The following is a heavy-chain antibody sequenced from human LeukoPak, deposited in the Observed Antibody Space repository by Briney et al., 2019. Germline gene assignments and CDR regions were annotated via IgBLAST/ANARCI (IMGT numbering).Heavy chain of an antibody. V-gene: IGHV4-38-2*02. D-gene: IGHD6-19*01. CDR1: GYSISSGYY. J-gene: IGHJ6*03. Sequence: SETLSLTCSVSGYSISSGYYWSWIRQPPGKGLEWIVEINHSGSTNYNPSLKSRVTISVDTSKNQFSLKLSSVTAADTAVYYCARGYSSGWYYYYYMDVWGKGTTVTVSS. CDR3: ARGYSSGWYYYYYMDV. CDR2: INHSGST.